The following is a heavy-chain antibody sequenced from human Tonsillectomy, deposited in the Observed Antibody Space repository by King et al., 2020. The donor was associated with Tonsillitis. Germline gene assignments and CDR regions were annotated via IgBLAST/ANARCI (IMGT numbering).Heavy chain of an antibody. CDR3: ARVDLFSRITMIVVVSAFDI. CDR1: GFTFSSYW. J-gene: IGHJ3*02. Sequence: VQLVESGGGLVQPGGSLRLSCAASGFTFSSYWMSWVRQAQGKGLEWVANIKQGGSKKYYVDSVKGRFTISRDNAKKSLYLQMNSLRAEDTAVYYCARVDLFSRITMIVVVSAFDIWGQGTMVTVSS. CDR2: IKQGGSKK. D-gene: IGHD3-22*01. V-gene: IGHV3-7*03.